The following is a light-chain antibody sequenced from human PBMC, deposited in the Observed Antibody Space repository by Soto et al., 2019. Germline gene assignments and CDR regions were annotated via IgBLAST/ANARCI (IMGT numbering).Light chain of an antibody. J-gene: IGKJ4*01. Sequence: DIQMTQSPSTLSGSVGDRVTITCRASQTISSWLAWYQQKPGKAPKLLIYKASTLESGVQSRFSGSGSGTEFTLTIRGLQPDDFATYYCKQFNSYPLTFGGGTKVDIK. CDR2: KAS. CDR1: QTISSW. CDR3: KQFNSYPLT. V-gene: IGKV1-5*03.